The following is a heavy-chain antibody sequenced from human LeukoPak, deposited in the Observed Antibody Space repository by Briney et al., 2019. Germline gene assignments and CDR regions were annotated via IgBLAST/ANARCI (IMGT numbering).Heavy chain of an antibody. CDR2: INGDGSWT. D-gene: IGHD2-2*01. J-gene: IGHJ4*02. CDR1: GNYW. Sequence: GGSLRLSCAASGNYWMHWVRQAPGKGLMWVSHINGDGSWTTHADSVKGRFTISKDNAKNTVYLQMNNLRAEDTAVYYCVSFYETYWGRGTLVTVSS. V-gene: IGHV3-74*01. CDR3: VSFYETY.